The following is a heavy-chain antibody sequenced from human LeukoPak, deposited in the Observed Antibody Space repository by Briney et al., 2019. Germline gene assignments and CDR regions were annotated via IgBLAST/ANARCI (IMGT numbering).Heavy chain of an antibody. V-gene: IGHV4-59*01. Sequence: SETLSLTCTVSGGSISSYYWSWIRQPPGKGLEWIGYIYYIGSTNYNPSLKSRVTISVDTSKNQFSLKLSSVTAADTAVYYCARVRIAVAGTAYYYGMDVWGQGTTVTVSS. CDR1: GGSISSYY. J-gene: IGHJ6*02. CDR3: ARVRIAVAGTAYYYGMDV. D-gene: IGHD6-19*01. CDR2: IYYIGST.